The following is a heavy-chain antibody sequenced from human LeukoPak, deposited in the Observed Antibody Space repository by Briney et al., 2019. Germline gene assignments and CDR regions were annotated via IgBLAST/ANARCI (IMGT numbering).Heavy chain of an antibody. Sequence: PSETLPLTCTVSGGSISSSSYYWGWIRQPPGKGLEWIGSIYYSGSTYYNPSLKSRVTISVDTSKNQFSLKLSSVTAADTAVYYCARVDDGVDAFDIWGQGTMVTVSS. D-gene: IGHD5-24*01. CDR2: IYYSGST. CDR3: ARVDDGVDAFDI. J-gene: IGHJ3*02. V-gene: IGHV4-39*07. CDR1: GGSISSSSYY.